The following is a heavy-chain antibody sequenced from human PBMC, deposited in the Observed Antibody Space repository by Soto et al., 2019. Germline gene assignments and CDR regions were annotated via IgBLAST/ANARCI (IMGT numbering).Heavy chain of an antibody. V-gene: IGHV4-39*01. CDR1: GGSISSSSYY. CDR3: ARPIVTSSYWFAP. D-gene: IGHD3-16*02. Sequence: SETLSLTCTVSGGSISSSSYYWGWIRRPPGKGLEWIGSIYYSGSTYYNPSLKSRVTIFVDTSKNQFSLKVSSVTAADTAVYYCARPIVTSSYWFAPWAQGTLVTVSS. J-gene: IGHJ5*02. CDR2: IYYSGST.